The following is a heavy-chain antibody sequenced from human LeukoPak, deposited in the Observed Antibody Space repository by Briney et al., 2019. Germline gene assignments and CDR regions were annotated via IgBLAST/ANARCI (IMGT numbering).Heavy chain of an antibody. CDR2: IYTSGST. Sequence: SETPSLTCTVSGGSISSYYWSWIRQPPGKGLEWIGYIYTSGSTNYNPSLKSRVTISVDTSKNQFSLKLSSVTAADTAVYYCARPADGYNFHPFDYWGQGTLVTVSS. CDR3: ARPADGYNFHPFDY. V-gene: IGHV4-4*09. D-gene: IGHD5-24*01. CDR1: GGSISSYY. J-gene: IGHJ4*02.